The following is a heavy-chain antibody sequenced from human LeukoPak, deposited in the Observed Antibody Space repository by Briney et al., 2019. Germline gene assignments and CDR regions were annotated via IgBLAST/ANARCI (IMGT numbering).Heavy chain of an antibody. Sequence: PGGSLRLSCAASGFTFSSYSMNWVRQAPGKGLEWVSSISSSSSYIYYADSVKGRFTISRDNAKNSLYLQMNSLRAEDTAVYYCARDQGSERNYFDYWGQGTLVTVSS. D-gene: IGHD3-10*01. CDR1: GFTFSSYS. CDR3: ARDQGSERNYFDY. J-gene: IGHJ4*02. CDR2: ISSSSSYI. V-gene: IGHV3-21*01.